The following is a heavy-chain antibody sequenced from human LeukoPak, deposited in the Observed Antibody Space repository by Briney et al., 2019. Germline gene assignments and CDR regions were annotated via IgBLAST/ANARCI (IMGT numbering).Heavy chain of an antibody. J-gene: IGHJ6*03. CDR1: GFTFGDYA. V-gene: IGHV3-49*04. CDR2: IRSKAYGGTT. CDR3: TRDKFPPTPYYYMDV. Sequence: GGSLRLSCTASGFTFGDYAMSWVRQAPGKGLEWVGFIRSKAYGGTTEYAASVKGRFTISRDDSKSIAYLQMNSLKTEDTAVYYCTRDKFPPTPYYYMDVWGKGTTVTVSS.